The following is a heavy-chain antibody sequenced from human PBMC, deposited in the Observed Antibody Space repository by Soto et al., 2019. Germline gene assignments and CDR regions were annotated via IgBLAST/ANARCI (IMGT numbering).Heavy chain of an antibody. V-gene: IGHV3-53*01. D-gene: IGHD1-1*01. Sequence: EVQLVESGGGLIQPGGSLRLSCAASGFTVSSNYMSWVRQAPGKGLEWVSVIYSGGSTYYADSVKGRFTISRDNSKNTLYLQMNSLRAEDTAVYYCARGFKVEMATTFDYWDQGTLVTVSS. CDR2: IYSGGST. CDR3: ARGFKVEMATTFDY. CDR1: GFTVSSNY. J-gene: IGHJ4*02.